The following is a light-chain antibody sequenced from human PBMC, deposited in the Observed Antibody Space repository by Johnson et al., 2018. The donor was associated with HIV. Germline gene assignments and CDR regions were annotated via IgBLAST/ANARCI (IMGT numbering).Light chain of an antibody. Sequence: QSVLTQPPSVSAAPGQKVTISCSGNSSNIGNNYVYWYQQLPGAAPRLLIYENDKRPSGIPDRFSGSKSGTSATLGITGLQTGDEADYYCGTWVSSLSARNYVFGTGTKFTVL. CDR1: SSNIGNNY. J-gene: IGLJ1*01. CDR3: GTWVSSLSARNYV. V-gene: IGLV1-51*02. CDR2: END.